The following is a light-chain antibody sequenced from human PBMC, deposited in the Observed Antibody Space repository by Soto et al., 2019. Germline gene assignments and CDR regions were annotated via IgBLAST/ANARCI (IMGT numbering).Light chain of an antibody. CDR2: LGS. J-gene: IGKJ3*01. V-gene: IGKV2-28*01. Sequence: DLVMTQSPLSLPVTPGEPASISCRSSQSLLHSNGYKYLDWYLQKPGQSPQLLIYLGSTRASGVPDRFSGSGSGTDFTLKISRVEAEGVGVYSCMQALQTPFAFGPGTKVDFK. CDR3: MQALQTPFA. CDR1: QSLLHSNGYKY.